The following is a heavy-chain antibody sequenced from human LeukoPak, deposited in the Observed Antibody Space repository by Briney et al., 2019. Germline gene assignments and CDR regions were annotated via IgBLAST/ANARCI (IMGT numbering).Heavy chain of an antibody. CDR2: ISSSSSYI. CDR3: ARDWRDGYSF. CDR1: GFTFSSYS. D-gene: IGHD5-24*01. Sequence: GGSLGLSCAASGFTFSSYSMNWVRQAPEKGLEWVSSISSSSSYIYYADSVKGRFTISRDNAKNSLYLQMNSLRAEDTAVYYCARDWRDGYSFWGQGALVTVSS. J-gene: IGHJ4*02. V-gene: IGHV3-21*01.